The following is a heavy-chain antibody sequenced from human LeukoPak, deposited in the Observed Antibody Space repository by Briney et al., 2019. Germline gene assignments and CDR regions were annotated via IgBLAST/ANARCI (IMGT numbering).Heavy chain of an antibody. V-gene: IGHV4-59*01. CDR1: GGFINSYY. D-gene: IGHD3-16*01. J-gene: IGHJ4*02. CDR2: IYYSGST. Sequence: SETLSLTCTVSGGFINSYYWSWIRQPPGRGLEWIGDIYYSGSTIYNPSLKSRVTISVDTSKNQFSLNLRSVTAADTAVYYCARIDYATFDCWGPGTLVTVSS. CDR3: ARIDYATFDC.